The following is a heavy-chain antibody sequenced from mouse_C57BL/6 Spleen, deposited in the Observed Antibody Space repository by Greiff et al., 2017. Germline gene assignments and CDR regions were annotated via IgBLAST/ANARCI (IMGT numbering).Heavy chain of an antibody. J-gene: IGHJ2*01. CDR1: GFTFSSYA. V-gene: IGHV5-4*03. CDR2: ISDGGSYT. D-gene: IGHD3-3*01. CDR3: ARAPQGLYYFDY. Sequence: EVKLVESGGGLVKPGGSLKLSCAASGFTFSSYAMSWVRQTPEKRLEWVATISDGGSYTYYPDNVKGRFTNSRDNAKNNLYLQMSHLKSEDTAMYYCARAPQGLYYFDYWGQGTTLTVSS.